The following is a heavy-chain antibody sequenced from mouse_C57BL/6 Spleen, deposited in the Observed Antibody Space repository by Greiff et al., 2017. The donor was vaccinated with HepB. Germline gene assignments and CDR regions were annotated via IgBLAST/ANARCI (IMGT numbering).Heavy chain of an antibody. CDR3: VRDGGYYSNYGFAY. V-gene: IGHV10-3*01. D-gene: IGHD2-5*01. Sequence: EVQGVESGGGLVQPKGSLKLSCAASGFTFNTYAMHWVRQAPGKGLEWVARIRSKSSNYATYYADSVKDRFTISREYSQSMLYLQMNNLKTEDTAMYDCVRDGGYYSNYGFAYWGQGTLVTVSA. CDR1: GFTFNTYA. CDR2: IRSKSSNYAT. J-gene: IGHJ3*01.